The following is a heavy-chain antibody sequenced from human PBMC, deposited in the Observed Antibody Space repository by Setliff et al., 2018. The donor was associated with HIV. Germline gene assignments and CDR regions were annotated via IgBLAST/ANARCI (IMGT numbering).Heavy chain of an antibody. V-gene: IGHV5-51*01. CDR3: ATLVGTNGVVWFDP. CDR2: IYPDDSDT. D-gene: IGHD1-26*01. J-gene: IGHJ5*01. Sequence: GESLKISCKGSGYSFTNYWIGWVRQMPEKGLEWMGIIYPDDSDTRYSPSFQGQVTLSADKSINTTYLQWSSLKASDTAMYYCATLVGTNGVVWFDPWGQGTLVTVSS. CDR1: GYSFTNYW.